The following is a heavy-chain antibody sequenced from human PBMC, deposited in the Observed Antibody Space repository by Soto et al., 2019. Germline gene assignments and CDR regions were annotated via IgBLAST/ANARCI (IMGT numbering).Heavy chain of an antibody. J-gene: IGHJ6*03. CDR3: ARGIYYFGSGTDNYYYYYYMDV. D-gene: IGHD3-10*01. CDR2: INAGNGNT. Sequence: QVPLVQSGAEVKKPGASVKVSCKASGYTFTAYAMHWVRQAPGQRPEWMGWINAGNGNTKYSQKFQGRVSITRDTSASTAYVELTSLRAEDTGVYYCARGIYYFGSGTDNYYYYYYMDVWGKGTTVTVSS. V-gene: IGHV1-3*01. CDR1: GYTFTAYA.